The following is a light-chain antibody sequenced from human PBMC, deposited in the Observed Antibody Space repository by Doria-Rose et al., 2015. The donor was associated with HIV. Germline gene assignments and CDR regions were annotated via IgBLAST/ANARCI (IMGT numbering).Light chain of an antibody. CDR3: HXYGXXWT. CDR1: QSFSSTY. V-gene: IGKV3-20*01. CDR2: DGS. J-gene: IGKJ1*01. Sequence: EIVLTQSPGTLSLSPGERATPSCRASQSFSSTYLAWYQQKPGQAPSLLIYDGSTRATGIPDRFSASGSGTDFXLTIXRLEPEDFALYXXHXYGXXWTXXXXXXXE.